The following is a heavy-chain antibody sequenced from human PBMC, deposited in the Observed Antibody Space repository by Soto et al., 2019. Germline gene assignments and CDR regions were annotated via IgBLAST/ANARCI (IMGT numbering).Heavy chain of an antibody. CDR3: VKDQTAGGLDC. CDR1: GASISSYD. J-gene: IGHJ4*02. D-gene: IGHD2-21*02. CDR2: ISYSGST. Sequence: LSLTCTVSGASISSYDWSWIRRPPGKGLEWIGHISYSGSTNYKPSLKSRVTISVDTSKKQFSLKLTSVTAADTALYYCVKDQTAGGLDCWGQGTLVTVSS. V-gene: IGHV4-59*01.